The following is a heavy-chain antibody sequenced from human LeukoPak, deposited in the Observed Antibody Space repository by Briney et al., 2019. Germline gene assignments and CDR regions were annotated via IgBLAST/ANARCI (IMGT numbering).Heavy chain of an antibody. Sequence: GGSLRLSCAASGFTFSSYSMNWVRQAPGKGLEWVSAVSGSGGSTYYADSVTGRFAISRDNSKNTLYLQMNSLRAEDTALYYCAKLVRGVVVPYYDYWGQGTLVTVSS. CDR2: VSGSGGST. D-gene: IGHD3-10*01. CDR1: GFTFSSYS. CDR3: AKLVRGVVVPYYDY. V-gene: IGHV3-23*01. J-gene: IGHJ4*02.